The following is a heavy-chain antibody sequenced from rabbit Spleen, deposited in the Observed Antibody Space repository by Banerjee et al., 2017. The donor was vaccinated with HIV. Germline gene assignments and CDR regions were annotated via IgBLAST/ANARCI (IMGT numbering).Heavy chain of an antibody. Sequence: QSLEESGGDLVKPGASLTLTCTASGFSFSSNYWICWVRQAPGKGLEWIGCIYTGTGSKWYATWAKGRFTISKTSSTVTLQMTSLTAADTATYFCARAQFLGSSYGLWGQGTLVTVS. CDR2: IYTGTGSK. J-gene: IGHJ4*01. CDR1: GFSFSSNYW. D-gene: IGHD8-1*01. V-gene: IGHV1S40*01. CDR3: ARAQFLGSSYGL.